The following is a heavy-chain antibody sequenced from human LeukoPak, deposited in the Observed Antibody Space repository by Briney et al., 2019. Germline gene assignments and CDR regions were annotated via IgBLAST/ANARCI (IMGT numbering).Heavy chain of an antibody. D-gene: IGHD5-18*01. CDR1: GFSFSGYW. Sequence: GGSLRLSCAASGFSFSGYWMNWVRQPPGKGLEWVAIINQDGSEKYFLDSVKGRFAISRDNAKNSLYLQMNSLRAEDTGLYYCARDPSRRYTYGYGDSWGQATMVTVSS. J-gene: IGHJ4*02. V-gene: IGHV3-7*01. CDR3: ARDPSRRYTYGYGDS. CDR2: INQDGSEK.